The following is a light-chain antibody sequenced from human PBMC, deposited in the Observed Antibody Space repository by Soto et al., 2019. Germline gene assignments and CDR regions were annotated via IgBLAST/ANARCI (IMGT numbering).Light chain of an antibody. Sequence: QSALTQPASVSGSPGQSITISCTGTSSDVGGYVYVSWYQQHAGKAPKLMIYEVSNRPSGVSNRFSGSKSGNTASLTISGLQAEDEADYYCSSYTSSNTLVFGGGTQLTVL. CDR3: SSYTSSNTLV. J-gene: IGLJ2*01. V-gene: IGLV2-14*01. CDR1: SSDVGGYVY. CDR2: EVS.